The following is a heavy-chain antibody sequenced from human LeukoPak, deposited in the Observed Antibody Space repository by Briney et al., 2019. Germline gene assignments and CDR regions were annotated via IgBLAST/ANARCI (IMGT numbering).Heavy chain of an antibody. CDR3: AKEGVGPYFDY. V-gene: IGHV3-9*01. CDR1: GFTFDDYA. D-gene: IGHD1-26*01. Sequence: GRSLRLSCAASGFTFDDYAMHWVRQAPGKDLEWVSGISWNSGSIGYADSVKGRFTISRDNAKNSLYLQMNSLRAEDTALYYCAKEGVGPYFDYWGQGTLVTVSS. J-gene: IGHJ4*02. CDR2: ISWNSGSI.